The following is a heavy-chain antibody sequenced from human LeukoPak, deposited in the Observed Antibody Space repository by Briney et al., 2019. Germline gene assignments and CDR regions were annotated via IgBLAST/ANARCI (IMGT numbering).Heavy chain of an antibody. CDR3: ASGSSAAGSYFYYYMDV. Sequence: PSETLSLNCTVSGGSISSYYWSWIRQPAGKGLEWIGRIYTSGSTNYNPSLKSRVAISVDTSKNQFSLKLSSVTAADTAVYYCASGSSAAGSYFYYYMDVWGKGTTVTVSS. CDR1: GGSISSYY. V-gene: IGHV4-4*07. CDR2: IYTSGST. D-gene: IGHD3-10*01. J-gene: IGHJ6*03.